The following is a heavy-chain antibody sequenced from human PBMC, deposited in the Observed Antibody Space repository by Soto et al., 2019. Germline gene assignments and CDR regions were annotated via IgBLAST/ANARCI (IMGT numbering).Heavy chain of an antibody. CDR1: VFTFSSYW. CDR2: IKQDGSEK. D-gene: IGHD4-4*01. CDR3: ARDPTTGMDV. J-gene: IGHJ6*02. Sequence: GGSLRLSCAASVFTFSSYWMSWVRQAPGKGLEWVANIKQDGSEKYYVDSVKGRFTISRDNAKNSLYLQMNSLRAEDTAVYYCARDPTTGMDVWGQGTTVTVSS. V-gene: IGHV3-7*03.